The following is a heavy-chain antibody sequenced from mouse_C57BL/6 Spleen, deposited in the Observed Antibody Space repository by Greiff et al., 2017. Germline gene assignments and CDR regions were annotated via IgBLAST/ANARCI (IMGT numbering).Heavy chain of an antibody. CDR3: ARGYGSSPYCYFDV. CDR2: IYPGDGDT. J-gene: IGHJ1*03. CDR1: GYAFSSSW. V-gene: IGHV1-82*01. Sequence: QVQLQQSGPELVKPGASVKISCKASGYAFSSSWMNWVKQRPGKGLEWIGRIYPGDGDTNYNGKFKGKATLTADKSSSTAYMQLSSLTSEDSAVYFCARGYGSSPYCYFDVWGTGTTVTVSS. D-gene: IGHD1-1*01.